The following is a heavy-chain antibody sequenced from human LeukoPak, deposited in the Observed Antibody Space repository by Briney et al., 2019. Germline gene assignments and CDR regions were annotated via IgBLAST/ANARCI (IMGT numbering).Heavy chain of an antibody. Sequence: SVKVSCKASGGTFSSYAISWVRQAPGQGLEWMGGIIPIFGTAHYAQKFQGRVTITTDESTSTAYMELSSLRSEDTAVYYCAKVYSTYFPNWFDPWGQGTLVTVSS. D-gene: IGHD4-11*01. CDR2: IIPIFGTA. CDR1: GGTFSSYA. J-gene: IGHJ5*02. CDR3: AKVYSTYFPNWFDP. V-gene: IGHV1-69*05.